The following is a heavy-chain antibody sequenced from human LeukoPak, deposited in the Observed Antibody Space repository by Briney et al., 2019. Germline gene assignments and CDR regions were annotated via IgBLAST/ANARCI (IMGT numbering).Heavy chain of an antibody. D-gene: IGHD6-19*01. CDR3: ARDPVVAVAGTPLFDY. J-gene: IGHJ4*02. Sequence: GGSLRLSCAASGFTFSSYGMHWVRQAPGKGLEWVAVIWYDGSNKYYADSVKGRFTISRDNSKNTLYLQMNSLRAEDTAVYYCARDPVVAVAGTPLFDYWGQGTLVTVSS. CDR2: IWYDGSNK. V-gene: IGHV3-33*01. CDR1: GFTFSSYG.